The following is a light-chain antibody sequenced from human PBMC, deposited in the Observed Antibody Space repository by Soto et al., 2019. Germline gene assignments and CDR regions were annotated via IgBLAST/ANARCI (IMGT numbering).Light chain of an antibody. Sequence: QLVLTQSPSASASLGASVKLTCTLSSGHSSYAIAWHQQQPEKGPRYLMKLNSDGSHSKGDGIPDRFSGSSSGTERYLTIYSLQAEDEADYYFQTWGTGPWVFGGGTKVTVL. J-gene: IGLJ3*02. CDR1: SGHSSYA. CDR2: LNSDGSH. V-gene: IGLV4-69*01. CDR3: QTWGTGPWV.